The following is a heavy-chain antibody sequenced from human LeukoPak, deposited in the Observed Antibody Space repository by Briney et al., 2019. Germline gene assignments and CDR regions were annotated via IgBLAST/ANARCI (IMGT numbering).Heavy chain of an antibody. CDR3: ARKATTGPTKAAFDI. CDR2: INHSGST. J-gene: IGHJ3*02. CDR1: GGSFSGYY. Sequence: SETLSLTCAVYGGSFSGYYWSWIRQPPGKGLEWIGEINHSGSTNYNPSLKSRATISVDTSKNQFSLKLSSVTAADTAVYYCARKATTGPTKAAFDIWGQGTMVTVSS. V-gene: IGHV4-34*01. D-gene: IGHD4-17*01.